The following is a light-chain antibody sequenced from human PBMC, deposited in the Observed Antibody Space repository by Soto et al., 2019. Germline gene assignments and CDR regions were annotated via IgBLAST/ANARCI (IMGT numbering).Light chain of an antibody. CDR3: SSYTSSNTYV. CDR1: SSDVGGYNY. CDR2: DVS. V-gene: IGLV2-14*01. Sequence: QSALTQPASVSGSPGQSITISCTGTSSDVGGYNYVSWYQQHPGKAPRLMIYDVSTRPSGVSNRFSGSKSGNTASLTISGLQAEDETDYYCSSYTSSNTYVFGTGPKLTVL. J-gene: IGLJ1*01.